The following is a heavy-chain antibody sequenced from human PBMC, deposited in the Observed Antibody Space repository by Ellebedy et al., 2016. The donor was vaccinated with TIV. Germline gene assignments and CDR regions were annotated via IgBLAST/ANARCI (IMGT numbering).Heavy chain of an antibody. CDR1: GGSITNYY. CDR3: ARDLGRYGMDF. V-gene: IGHV4-59*01. CDR2: VHHSGIS. J-gene: IGHJ6*02. Sequence: MPSETLSLTCSVSGGSITNYYWTWIRQPPGQGLEWIGDVHHSGISHIHPSPKSRVTLSLDTSKNQFSLDLSSVTAADTATYYCARDLGRYGMDFWGQGTTVTVSS.